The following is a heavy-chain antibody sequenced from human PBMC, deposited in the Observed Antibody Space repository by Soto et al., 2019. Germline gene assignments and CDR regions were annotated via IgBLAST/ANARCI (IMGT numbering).Heavy chain of an antibody. CDR2: ISSSSSTI. CDR3: ARDRKLVVVPAAIGYFDY. Sequence: PGGSLRLSCAASGFTFSSYSMNWVRQAPGKGLEWVSYISSSSSTIYYADSVKGRFTISRDNAKNSLYLQMNSLRDEDTAVYYCARDRKLVVVPAAIGYFDYWGQGTLVTVSS. D-gene: IGHD2-2*01. J-gene: IGHJ4*02. CDR1: GFTFSSYS. V-gene: IGHV3-48*02.